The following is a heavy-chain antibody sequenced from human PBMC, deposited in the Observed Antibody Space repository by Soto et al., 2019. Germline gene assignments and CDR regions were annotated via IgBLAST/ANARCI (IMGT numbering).Heavy chain of an antibody. Sequence: SETLSLTCTVSGGSLSSYYWSWIRQPPGKGLEWIGYIYYSGSTNYNPSLKSRVTISVDTSKNQFSLTLSSVTAADTAVYYCARHVYCTSGVCYRYHFDYWGQGTLVTVSS. D-gene: IGHD2-8*01. V-gene: IGHV4-59*01. CDR1: GGSLSSYY. CDR3: ARHVYCTSGVCYRYHFDY. CDR2: IYYSGST. J-gene: IGHJ4*02.